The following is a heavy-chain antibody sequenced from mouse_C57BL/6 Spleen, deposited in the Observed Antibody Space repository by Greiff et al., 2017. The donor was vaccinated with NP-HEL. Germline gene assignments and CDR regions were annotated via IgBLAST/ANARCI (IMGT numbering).Heavy chain of an antibody. CDR1: GYTFTSYW. D-gene: IGHD4-1*01. J-gene: IGHJ4*01. V-gene: IGHV1-55*01. Sequence: QVQLQQPGAELVKPGASVKMSCKASGYTFTSYWITWVKQRPGQGLEWIGDIYPGSGSTNYNEKFKSKATLTVDTSSSTAYMQLSSLTSEDSAGYYCARGKLGSYYAMDYWGQGTSVTVSS. CDR2: IYPGSGST. CDR3: ARGKLGSYYAMDY.